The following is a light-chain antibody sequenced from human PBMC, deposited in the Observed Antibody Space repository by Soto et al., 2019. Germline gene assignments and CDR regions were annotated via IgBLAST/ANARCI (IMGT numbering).Light chain of an antibody. CDR2: AAS. CDR3: QRSYSTLVIN. V-gene: IGKV1-39*01. J-gene: IGKJ5*01. Sequence: DIQMTQSPSSLSASVGDRVTITCRASQSISSYLNWYQQKPGKAPKLLIYAASSLQSGVPSRFSGSGPGTDFTLTISSLQPEDFATYYCQRSYSTLVINVCQRTRLEIK. CDR1: QSISSY.